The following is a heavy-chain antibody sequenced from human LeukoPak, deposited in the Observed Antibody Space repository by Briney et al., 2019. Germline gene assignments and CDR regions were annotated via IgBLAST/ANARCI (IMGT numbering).Heavy chain of an antibody. CDR3: ARSVEGYCRGGSCYYYSYYMDV. Sequence: SETLSLTCTVSGGSISSYSWSWIRQPPGKGLEWIGYIYYSGSTNYNPSLKSRVTISVDTSKNQFSLKLSSVTAADTAVYYCARSVEGYCRGGSCYYYSYYMDVWGKGTTVTVSS. J-gene: IGHJ6*03. CDR2: IYYSGST. D-gene: IGHD2-15*01. V-gene: IGHV4-59*01. CDR1: GGSISSYS.